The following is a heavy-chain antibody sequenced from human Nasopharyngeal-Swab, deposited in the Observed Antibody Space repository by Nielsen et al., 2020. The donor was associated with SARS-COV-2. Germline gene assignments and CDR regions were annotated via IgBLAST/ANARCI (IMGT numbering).Heavy chain of an antibody. CDR3: ASGSGGDSRY. CDR1: GFTFSNYW. Sequence: GESLKISCAASGFTFSNYWMSWVRQTPGKGLEWVANITQDGTEKYYVDSVKGRFTISRDNAKNSLYLQMSSLRAEDTALYYCASGSGGDSRYWGQGTLVTVSS. CDR2: ITQDGTEK. J-gene: IGHJ4*02. V-gene: IGHV3-7*01. D-gene: IGHD4-23*01.